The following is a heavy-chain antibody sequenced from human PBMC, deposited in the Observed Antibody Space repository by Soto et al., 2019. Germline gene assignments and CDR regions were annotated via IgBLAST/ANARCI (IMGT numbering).Heavy chain of an antibody. CDR1: GGSISSYY. V-gene: IGHV4-4*07. D-gene: IGHD3-10*01. CDR2: IYTSGST. J-gene: IGHJ6*02. Sequence: PSETLSLTCTVSGGSISSYYWIWIRQPAGKGLEWIGRIYTSGSTNYNPSLKSRVTMSVDTSKNQFSLKLSSVTAADTAVYYCARGYYYGSGSYYLDYYYYGMDVWGQGTTVTVSS. CDR3: ARGYYYGSGSYYLDYYYYGMDV.